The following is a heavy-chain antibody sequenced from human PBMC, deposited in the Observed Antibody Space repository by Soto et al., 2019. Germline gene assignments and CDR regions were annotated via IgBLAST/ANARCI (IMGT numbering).Heavy chain of an antibody. Sequence: GGSLRLSCAASGFTFGSFGMSWVRQAPGKGLDWVPGISASGSNTYYADSIKGRSTISRDNSKNTLYLQLNSLRAEDTALYYCASNSATHDYWGQGTLVTVSS. CDR3: ASNSATHDY. V-gene: IGHV3-23*01. CDR1: GFTFGSFG. CDR2: ISASGSNT. D-gene: IGHD2-15*01. J-gene: IGHJ4*02.